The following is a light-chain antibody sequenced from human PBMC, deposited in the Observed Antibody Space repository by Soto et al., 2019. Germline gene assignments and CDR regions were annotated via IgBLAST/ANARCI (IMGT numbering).Light chain of an antibody. CDR2: AAS. CDR3: LQANSFPFT. CDR1: QHISSW. V-gene: IGKV1-12*02. J-gene: IGKJ3*01. Sequence: DIQMTQSPSSVSASVGDRVTFTCRASQHISSWLAWYQQKPGKAPKLLIAAASILQSGVPSRFSGSGYGTDFTLTISSLQPEDFATYFCLQANSFPFTFGPGTRLEIK.